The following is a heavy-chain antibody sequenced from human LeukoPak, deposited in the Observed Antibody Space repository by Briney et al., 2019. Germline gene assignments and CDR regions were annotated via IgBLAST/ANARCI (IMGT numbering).Heavy chain of an antibody. J-gene: IGHJ4*02. D-gene: IGHD3-22*01. CDR3: AKGSYYDSSGSFYFDY. CDR2: ISGSGGST. Sequence: PWGSLRLSCAASGFTFSSYAMSWVRQAPGKGLEWVSAISGSGGSTYYADSVKGRFTISRDNSKNTLYLQMNSLRAEDTAVYYCAKGSYYDSSGSFYFDYWGQGTLVTVSS. CDR1: GFTFSSYA. V-gene: IGHV3-23*01.